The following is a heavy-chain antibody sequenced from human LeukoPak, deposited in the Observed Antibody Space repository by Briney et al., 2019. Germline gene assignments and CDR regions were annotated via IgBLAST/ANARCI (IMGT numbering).Heavy chain of an antibody. J-gene: IGHJ4*02. CDR1: GGSISSSSYY. CDR2: IYYSGST. Sequence: SETLSLTCTVSGGSISSSSYYWSWIRQPPGKGLEWIGYIYYSGSTNYNPSLKSRVTISVDTSKNQFSLKLSSVTAADTAVYYCARSRITVFDYWGQGTLVTVSS. D-gene: IGHD3-3*01. V-gene: IGHV4-61*01. CDR3: ARSRITVFDY.